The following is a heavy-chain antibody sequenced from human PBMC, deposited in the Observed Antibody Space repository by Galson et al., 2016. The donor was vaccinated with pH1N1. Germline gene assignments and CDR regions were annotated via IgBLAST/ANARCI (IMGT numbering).Heavy chain of an antibody. CDR3: AKDLCSGASCYTVWEVRDFDY. CDR2: ISRADDT. J-gene: IGHJ4*02. D-gene: IGHD2-2*02. Sequence: SLRLSCAASGFSFSNYGMSWVRQAPGKGLEWVSSISRADDTYYADSVKGRFTISRDNSKNSLFLQMSSLRADDTALYYCAKDLCSGASCYTVWEVRDFDYWGPGTLVTVSS. CDR1: GFSFSNYG. V-gene: IGHV3-23*01.